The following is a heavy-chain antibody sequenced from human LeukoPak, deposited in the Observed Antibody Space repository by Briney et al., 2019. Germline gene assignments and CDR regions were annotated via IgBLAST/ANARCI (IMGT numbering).Heavy chain of an antibody. V-gene: IGHV4-31*03. Sequence: SETLSLTCTVSGRSIIIGGYYWSSIRQHPGKGLEWSWYIYYSGSTYFNPPLESRLTMSVDTSKHQFSLKLSSVTAADTAVYYCAKTHTAMVGELYYWGPGTPVTVSS. CDR1: GRSIIIGGYY. D-gene: IGHD5-18*01. CDR2: IYYSGST. CDR3: AKTHTAMVGELYY. J-gene: IGHJ4*02.